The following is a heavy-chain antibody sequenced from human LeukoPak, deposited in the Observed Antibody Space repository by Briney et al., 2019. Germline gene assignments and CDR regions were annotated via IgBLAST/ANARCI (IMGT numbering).Heavy chain of an antibody. CDR2: VHYTGST. Sequence: PPETLSLTCNVSGGSISSNTHYWGWIRQPPGKGLEWIASVHYTGSTYYNPSLKSRVTIAVDTSKNQFSVRMTSVTAADTAVYYCARRADHFYYYMDVWGKGTTVTVSS. V-gene: IGHV4-39*07. J-gene: IGHJ6*03. CDR3: ARRADHFYYYMDV. CDR1: GGSISSNTHY. D-gene: IGHD3-10*01.